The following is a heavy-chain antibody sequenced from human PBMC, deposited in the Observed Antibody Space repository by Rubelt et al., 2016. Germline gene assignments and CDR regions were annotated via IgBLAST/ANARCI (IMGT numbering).Heavy chain of an antibody. Sequence: QVQLQQWGAGLLKPSETLSLTCAVYGGSFSGYYWNWIRQPPGKGLEWIGEINHSGSTNYNPSLKSRVAISVDTSKNQFSLKLGAVTGGDTAVDYCAGGSRQRVRSVYWFDPWGQGTLVTVSS. CDR1: GGSFSGYY. J-gene: IGHJ5*02. CDR3: AGGSRQRVRSVYWFDP. CDR2: INHSGST. D-gene: IGHD6-13*01. V-gene: IGHV4-34*01.